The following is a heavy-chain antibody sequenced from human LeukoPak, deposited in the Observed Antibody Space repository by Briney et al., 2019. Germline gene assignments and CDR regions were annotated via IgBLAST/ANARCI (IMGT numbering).Heavy chain of an antibody. CDR3: ATDRNYDFWSGRWYYFDY. CDR2: FDPEDGET. J-gene: IGHJ4*02. CDR1: GYTLTELS. V-gene: IGHV1-24*01. D-gene: IGHD3-3*01. Sequence: ASVKVSCKVSGYTLTELSMHWVRQAPGKGLEWMGGFDPEDGETIYAQKFQGRVTMTEDTSTDTAYMELSSPRSEDTAVYYCATDRNYDFWSGRWYYFDYWGQGTLVTVSS.